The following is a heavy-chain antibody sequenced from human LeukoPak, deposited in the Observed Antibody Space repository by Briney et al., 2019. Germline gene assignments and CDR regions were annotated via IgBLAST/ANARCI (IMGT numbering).Heavy chain of an antibody. CDR1: GFTFSSYS. Sequence: GGSLRLSCAASGFTFSSYSMNWVRQAPGKGLEWVSSISSSSSYIYYADSVKGRFTISRDNAKNSLYLQMNSLRAKDTAVYYCAGRRDGYNTPFDYWGQGTLVTVSS. CDR2: ISSSSSYI. J-gene: IGHJ4*02. CDR3: AGRRDGYNTPFDY. V-gene: IGHV3-21*01. D-gene: IGHD5-24*01.